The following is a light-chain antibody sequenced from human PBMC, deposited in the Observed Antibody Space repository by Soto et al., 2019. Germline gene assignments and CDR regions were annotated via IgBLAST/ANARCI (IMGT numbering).Light chain of an antibody. J-gene: IGKJ5*01. CDR3: QQRNNWPPSIT. CDR1: HSVSSY. CDR2: DAS. Sequence: EIVLTQSPDTLSLSPGESATLSCTASHSVSSYLAWYQQKPGRAPRLLIYDASNRTTGIPARFSCSGSGTDFTLTISSLEPEDFAVYYCQQRNNWPPSITFGQGTRLEI. V-gene: IGKV3-11*01.